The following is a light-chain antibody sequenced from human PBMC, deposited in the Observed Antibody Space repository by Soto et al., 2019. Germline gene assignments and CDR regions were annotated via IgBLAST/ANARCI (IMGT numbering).Light chain of an antibody. J-gene: IGKJ2*01. CDR1: QSISSW. Sequence: DIQMTQSPSTLSASVGDRVTITCRASQSISSWLAWYQQKPGKAPKLPIYDASSLESGVPSRFSGSGSGTEFTLTISSLQPDDFATYYCQQYNSYWMYTFGQGTKLEIK. CDR3: QQYNSYWMYT. V-gene: IGKV1-5*01. CDR2: DAS.